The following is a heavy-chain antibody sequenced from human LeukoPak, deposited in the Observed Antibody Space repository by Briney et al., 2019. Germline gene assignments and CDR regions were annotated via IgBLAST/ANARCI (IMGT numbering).Heavy chain of an antibody. D-gene: IGHD1-26*01. CDR1: GHTFTTYG. J-gene: IGHJ5*02. Sequence: ASVKVSCKASGHTFTTYGISWVRQAPGQGLEWMGWISAYNGNTNYAQKFQGRVTMTTDTSTSTAYMELRSLRSDDTAVYYCAREGKVGATNPWFDPWGQGTLVTVSS. V-gene: IGHV1-18*01. CDR2: ISAYNGNT. CDR3: AREGKVGATNPWFDP.